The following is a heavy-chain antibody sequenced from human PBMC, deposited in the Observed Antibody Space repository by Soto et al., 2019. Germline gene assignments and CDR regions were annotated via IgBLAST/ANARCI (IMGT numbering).Heavy chain of an antibody. CDR1: GFTFSSYW. D-gene: IGHD6-13*01. CDR2: IKQDGSEK. V-gene: IGHV3-7*01. J-gene: IGHJ4*02. Sequence: GGSLRLSCAASGFTFSSYWMSWVRQAPGKGLEWVANIKQDGSEKYYVDSVKGRFTISRDNAKNSLYLQMNSLRAEDTAVYYCARGPTGYSSSWLDYWGQGTLVTVSS. CDR3: ARGPTGYSSSWLDY.